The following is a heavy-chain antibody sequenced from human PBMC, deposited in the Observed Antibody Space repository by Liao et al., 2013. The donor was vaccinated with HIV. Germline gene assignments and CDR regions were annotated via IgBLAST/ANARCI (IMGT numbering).Heavy chain of an antibody. CDR3: ARDPGGGFGGYLHRFDS. Sequence: QLQLQESGPGLVKPSETLSLSCAVTGGSISSSTYYWGWFRQPPGKGLQWIGTVSHTGSTYDNPSLKSRVTISVDTSNTQLSLTLSSVTAADTAIYYCARDPGGGFGGYLHRFDSWGQGILVTVSS. CDR1: GGSISSSTYY. CDR2: VSHTGST. J-gene: IGHJ4*02. V-gene: IGHV4-39*07. D-gene: IGHD5-12*01.